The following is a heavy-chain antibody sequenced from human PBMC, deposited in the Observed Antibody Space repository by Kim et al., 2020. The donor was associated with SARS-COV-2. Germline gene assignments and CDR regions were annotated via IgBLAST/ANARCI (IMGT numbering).Heavy chain of an antibody. J-gene: IGHJ6*01. V-gene: IGHV4-30-4*01. CDR1: GASISSGDCY. CDR3: ARFVYYDSTEVYRGGCDV. D-gene: IGHD3-22*01. Sequence: SETLSLTCSVSGASISSGDCYWSWIRQSPGQGLEWIGYIYNSGNTHYNPSLMSRVTITGDTSRNRFSLDMTSVTAADTAVYFCARFVYYDSTEVYRGGCDVW. CDR2: IYNSGNT.